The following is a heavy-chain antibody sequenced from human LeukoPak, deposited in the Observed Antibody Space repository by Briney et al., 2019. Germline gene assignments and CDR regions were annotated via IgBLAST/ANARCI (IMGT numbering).Heavy chain of an antibody. CDR1: GFTFSSYA. CDR2: ISYDRSNK. Sequence: GRSLRLSCAASGFTFSSYAMHWVRQAPGKGLEWVAVISYDRSNKYYADSVKGRFTISRDNSKNTLYLQMNSLRAEDTAVYYCAKPPLWFGDDYWGQGTLVTVSS. CDR3: AKPPLWFGDDY. V-gene: IGHV3-30*04. D-gene: IGHD3-10*01. J-gene: IGHJ4*02.